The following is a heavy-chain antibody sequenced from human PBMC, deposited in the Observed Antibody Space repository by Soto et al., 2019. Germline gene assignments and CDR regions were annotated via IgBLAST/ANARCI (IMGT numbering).Heavy chain of an antibody. Sequence: QVQLQESGPGLLKPSQTLSLTCTVSGGSIHSGDYFWSWVRQPPGKGLEWIGYVHFSGVAYYNPSLKSRISISVDKSKDQVSLDLKSVTAADTAVYYCARGAWSYDHFTGYYNRGWFDPWGQGALVTVSS. V-gene: IGHV4-30-4*01. J-gene: IGHJ5*02. CDR3: ARGAWSYDHFTGYYNRGWFDP. CDR2: VHFSGVA. D-gene: IGHD3-9*01. CDR1: GGSIHSGDYF.